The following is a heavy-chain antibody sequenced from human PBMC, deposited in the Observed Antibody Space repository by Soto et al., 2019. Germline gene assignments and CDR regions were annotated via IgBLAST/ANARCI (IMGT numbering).Heavy chain of an antibody. D-gene: IGHD1-1*01. J-gene: IGHJ4*02. CDR2: ISGSGGST. CDR1: CGSISSYY. Sequence: ETLSLTCTVACGSISSYYWSWIRQPPGKGPEWVSAISGSGGSTYYADSVKGRFTISRDISKNTLYLQMNSLRAEDTAVYYCAKVQLGFDYWGQGTLVTVSS. CDR3: AKVQLGFDY. V-gene: IGHV3-23*01.